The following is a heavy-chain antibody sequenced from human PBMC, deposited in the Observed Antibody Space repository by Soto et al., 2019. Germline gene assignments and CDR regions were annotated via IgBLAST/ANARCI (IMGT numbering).Heavy chain of an antibody. CDR1: GGSISSYY. D-gene: IGHD6-6*01. Sequence: SETLSLTCTVSGGSISSYYWSWIRQPPGKGLEWIGYIYYSGSTNYNPSLKSRVTISVDTSKNQFSLKLSSVTAADTAVYYCARQKSIAARLFLLDSSGQGTLVIVS. CDR2: IYYSGST. J-gene: IGHJ5*02. V-gene: IGHV4-59*08. CDR3: ARQKSIAARLFLLDS.